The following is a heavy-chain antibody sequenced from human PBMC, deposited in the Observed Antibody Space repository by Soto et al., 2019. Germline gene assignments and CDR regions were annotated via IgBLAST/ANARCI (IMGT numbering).Heavy chain of an antibody. V-gene: IGHV3-23*01. CDR1: GFTFGSFG. CDR2: ISATAGST. D-gene: IGHD5-18*01. Sequence: EVQLLASGGGLVQPGGSLRLSCAASGFTFGSFGMSWVRQAPGKGLECVSAISATAGSTYYANSVKGRFTFSRDNSKNTLYMQMNSLGADDTAVYYCAKDRGFSYGYGFDYWGQGTLVTVSS. J-gene: IGHJ4*02. CDR3: AKDRGFSYGYGFDY.